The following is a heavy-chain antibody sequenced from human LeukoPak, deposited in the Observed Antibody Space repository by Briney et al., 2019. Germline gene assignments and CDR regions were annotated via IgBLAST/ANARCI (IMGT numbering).Heavy chain of an antibody. D-gene: IGHD2-15*01. J-gene: IGHJ4*02. CDR3: AKGGYCSGGSCYDDY. CDR1: DFSFITYA. Sequence: GGSLRLSCAASDFSFITYAMSWVRQAPGKGLEWVSAISGSGGSTYYADSVKGRFTISRDNSKNTLYLQMNSLRAEDTALYYCAKGGYCSGGSCYDDYWGQGTLVTVSS. CDR2: ISGSGGST. V-gene: IGHV3-23*01.